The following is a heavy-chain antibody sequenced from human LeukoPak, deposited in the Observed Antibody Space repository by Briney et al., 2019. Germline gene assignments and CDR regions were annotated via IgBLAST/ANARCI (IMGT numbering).Heavy chain of an antibody. CDR2: IISIFGTA. V-gene: IGHV1-69*01. CDR1: GGTFSSYA. J-gene: IGHJ6*03. D-gene: IGHD2-2*01. Sequence: SVKVSCKASGGTFSSYAISWVRQAPGQGLEWMGGIISIFGTANYAQKFQGRVTITADESTSTAYMELSSLRSEDTAVYYCARVVPAATYYYYYYMDVWGKGTTVTISS. CDR3: ARVVPAATYYYYYYMDV.